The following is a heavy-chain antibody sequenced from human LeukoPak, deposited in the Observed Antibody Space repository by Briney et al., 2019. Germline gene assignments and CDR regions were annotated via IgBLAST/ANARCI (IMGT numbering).Heavy chain of an antibody. CDR2: ISSSSSYI. D-gene: IGHD2-2*01. Sequence: PGGSLRLSCAASGFTFSSYSMNWVRQAPGKGLEWVSSISSSSSYIYYADSVKGRFTISRDNAKNSLYLQMNSLRAEDTAVYYCARPDGVPAASVYYMDVWGKGTTVTVSS. V-gene: IGHV3-21*01. CDR1: GFTFSSYS. J-gene: IGHJ6*03. CDR3: ARPDGVPAASVYYMDV.